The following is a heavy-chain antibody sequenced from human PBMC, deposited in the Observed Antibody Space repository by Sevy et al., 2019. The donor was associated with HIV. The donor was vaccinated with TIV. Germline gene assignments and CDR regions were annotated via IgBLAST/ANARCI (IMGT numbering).Heavy chain of an antibody. V-gene: IGHV3-7*01. J-gene: IGHJ6*02. Sequence: GGSLRLSCAASGFTFSSYWMTWVRQAPGKGLEWVANIKQDMSEKYYADSVKGRFTISRDNARNSLYLQMESLRAEDTAVYYCVKAERGDCSGGSCYLRGNYYYYGMDVWGQGTTVTVSS. CDR3: VKAERGDCSGGSCYLRGNYYYYGMDV. CDR1: GFTFSSYW. D-gene: IGHD2-15*01. CDR2: IKQDMSEK.